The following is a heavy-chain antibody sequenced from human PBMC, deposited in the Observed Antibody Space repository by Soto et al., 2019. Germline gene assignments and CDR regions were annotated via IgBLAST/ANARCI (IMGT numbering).Heavy chain of an antibody. CDR1: GGSISSGDYY. V-gene: IGHV4-30-4*01. Sequence: QVQLQESGPGLVKPSQTLSLTCTVSGGSISSGDYYWSWIRQPPGKGLEWIGYIYYSGSTYYNPSLKSRVTISVDTSKNQFSLKLSSVTAADTAVYYCVRGGGYCSGGSCYSNYYYYYGMDVWGQGTTVTVSS. CDR2: IYYSGST. J-gene: IGHJ6*02. D-gene: IGHD2-15*01. CDR3: VRGGGYCSGGSCYSNYYYYYGMDV.